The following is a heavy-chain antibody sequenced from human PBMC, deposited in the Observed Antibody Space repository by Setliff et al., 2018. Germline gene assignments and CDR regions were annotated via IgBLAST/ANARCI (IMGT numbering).Heavy chain of an antibody. CDR1: GFTFSNYY. J-gene: IGHJ6*02. D-gene: IGHD2-15*01. CDR2: IHDSGNPT. V-gene: IGHV3-11*04. Sequence: GGSLRLSCAASGFTFSNYYMTWIRQAPGKGLEWISYIHDSGNPTYYADSVKGRFTISRDNAKNTLYLQMNSLRADDTAVYYCAKDGYCSGGSCSLAIYGMNVWGQGTTVTVSS. CDR3: AKDGYCSGGSCSLAIYGMNV.